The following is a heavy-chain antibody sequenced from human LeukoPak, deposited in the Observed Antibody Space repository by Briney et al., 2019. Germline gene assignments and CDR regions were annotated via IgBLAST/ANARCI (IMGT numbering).Heavy chain of an antibody. Sequence: SQTLSLTCAISGDSVSSNSAAWNWIRQSPSRGLEWLGRTYYRSKCYNDYAVSVKSRITINPDTSKNQFSLRLNSVTPEDTAVYYCARATTPYSSSNYFDYWGQGTLVTVSS. V-gene: IGHV6-1*01. D-gene: IGHD6-13*01. J-gene: IGHJ4*02. CDR2: TYYRSKCYN. CDR3: ARATTPYSSSNYFDY. CDR1: GDSVSSNSAA.